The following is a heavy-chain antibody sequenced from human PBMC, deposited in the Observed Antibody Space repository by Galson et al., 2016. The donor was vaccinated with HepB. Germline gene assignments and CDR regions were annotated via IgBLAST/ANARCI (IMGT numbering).Heavy chain of an antibody. CDR2: IIPIFGTA. V-gene: IGHV1-69*13. CDR1: GGVFSSYG. Sequence: SVKVSCKASGGVFSSYGINWVRQAPGQGLEWMGGIIPIFGTANYAQKFQGRVTITADEATTTAYMELSSLTFEDTAVYYCARAQTVTPINFFDYWGQGTLVTVSS. D-gene: IGHD2-21*02. J-gene: IGHJ4*02. CDR3: ARAQTVTPINFFDY.